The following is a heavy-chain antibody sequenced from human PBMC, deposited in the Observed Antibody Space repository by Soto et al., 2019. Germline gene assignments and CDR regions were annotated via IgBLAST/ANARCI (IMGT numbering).Heavy chain of an antibody. CDR1: GVSGKSGNYY. J-gene: IGHJ6*04. CDR2: IYQSGST. D-gene: IGHD2-2*01. V-gene: IGHV4-61*01. Sequence: SETLSLTSTVSGVSGKSGNYYWSWIRQTPGKGLEWIGYIYQSGSTRYNPSLKNQVTISLNTSKNQFSLKMRSVTAAKKAAKNCASGTIYLPSVMAVRGNGTTVPVSS. CDR3: ASGTIYLPSVMAV.